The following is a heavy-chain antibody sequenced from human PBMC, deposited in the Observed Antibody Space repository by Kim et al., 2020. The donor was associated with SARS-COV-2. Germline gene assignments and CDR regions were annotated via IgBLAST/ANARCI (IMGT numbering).Heavy chain of an antibody. CDR2: ISYDGSNK. D-gene: IGHD1-26*01. Sequence: GGSLRLSCAASGFTFSSYGMHWVRQAPGKGLEWVAVISYDGSNKYYADSVKGRFTISRDNSKNTLYLQMNSLRAEDTAVYYCAKVSSGTWGQGTLVTVSS. J-gene: IGHJ5*02. CDR3: AKVSSGT. CDR1: GFTFSSYG. V-gene: IGHV3-30*18.